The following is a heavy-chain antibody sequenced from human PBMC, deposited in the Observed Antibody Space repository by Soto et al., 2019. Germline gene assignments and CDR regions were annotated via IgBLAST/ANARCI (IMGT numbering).Heavy chain of an antibody. Sequence: GGSLRLSCAASGFTFSSYAMSWVRQAPGKGLEWVSAISGSGGSTYYADSVKGRFTISRDNSKNTLYLQMNSLRAEDTAVYYCAKDLRRFGELFHRPTETLFDYWGQGTLVTVPQ. J-gene: IGHJ4*02. CDR3: AKDLRRFGELFHRPTETLFDY. CDR2: ISGSGGST. V-gene: IGHV3-23*01. CDR1: GFTFSSYA. D-gene: IGHD3-10*01.